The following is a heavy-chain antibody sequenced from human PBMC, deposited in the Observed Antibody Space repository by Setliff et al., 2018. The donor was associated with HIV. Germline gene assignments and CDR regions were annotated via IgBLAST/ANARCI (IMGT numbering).Heavy chain of an antibody. CDR3: ATVASITIFGPPYYFNY. CDR2: IYYSGST. D-gene: IGHD3-3*01. CDR1: GGSIWNYY. J-gene: IGHJ4*02. Sequence: SETLSLTCTVSGGSIWNYYWSWIRQPPGKGLEWIGTIYYSGSTYYNPSLKSRVTISIDTSKNQFSLKLRSVTAADTAVYYCATVASITIFGPPYYFNYWGQGTLVTVSS. V-gene: IGHV4-59*04.